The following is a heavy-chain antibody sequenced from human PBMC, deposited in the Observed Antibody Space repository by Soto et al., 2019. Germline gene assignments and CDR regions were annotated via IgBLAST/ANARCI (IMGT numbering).Heavy chain of an antibody. CDR3: ARDDPRIAVAGNDAFDI. CDR1: GGSISSGGYY. D-gene: IGHD6-19*01. Sequence: SETLSLTCTVSGGSISSGGYYWSWIRQHPGKGLEWIGYIYYSGSTYYNPSLKSRVTISVDTSKNQLSLKLSSVTAADTAVYYCARDDPRIAVAGNDAFDIWGQGTMVTVSS. V-gene: IGHV4-31*03. J-gene: IGHJ3*02. CDR2: IYYSGST.